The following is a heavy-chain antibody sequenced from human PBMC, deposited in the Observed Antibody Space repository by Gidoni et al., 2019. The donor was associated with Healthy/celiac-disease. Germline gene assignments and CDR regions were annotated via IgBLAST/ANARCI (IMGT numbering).Heavy chain of an antibody. D-gene: IGHD3-10*01. CDR1: GFTFRSYA. CDR3: VTWDLLWFGELFGAFGD. CDR2: ISYDGSNK. Sequence: QVQLVESGGGVVQPGRSLRLSCAAYGFTFRSYAMHWVRQAPGKGLEWVAVISYDGSNKYYADSVKGRFTISRDNSKNTLYLQMNSLRAEDTAVYYCVTWDLLWFGELFGAFGDWGQGTLVTVSS. J-gene: IGHJ4*02. V-gene: IGHV3-30-3*01.